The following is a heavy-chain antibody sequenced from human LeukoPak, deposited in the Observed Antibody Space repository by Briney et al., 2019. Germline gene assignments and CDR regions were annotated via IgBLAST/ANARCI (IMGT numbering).Heavy chain of an antibody. CDR3: ARGVGYTYAWSD. J-gene: IGHJ4*02. CDR1: GFTFTNYA. D-gene: IGHD1-1*01. Sequence: GGSLRLSCVTSGFTFTNYAISWFRQAPGKGLEWVGFIRRNPSGGTPDYAESVKGRFTISRDNSKTIVYLQMNSLDSEDTAMYYCARGVGYTYAWSDWGQGTLVTVSS. V-gene: IGHV3-49*03. CDR2: IRRNPSGGTP.